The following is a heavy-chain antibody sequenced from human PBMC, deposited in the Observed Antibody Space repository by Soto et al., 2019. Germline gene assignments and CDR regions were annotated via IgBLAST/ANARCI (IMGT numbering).Heavy chain of an antibody. D-gene: IGHD1-1*01. CDR2: ISGSGTNT. CDR3: AKEKPTTTCFDS. J-gene: IGHJ4*02. V-gene: IGHV3-23*01. Sequence: LRPSCVASGFSFSSYPMTWVRQAPGKGLEWVSVISGSGTNTYYAESVKGRFTISRDSSQNTLYLQMNSLRAEDTAVYYCAKEKPTTTCFDSWRQGTLVTVSS. CDR1: GFSFSSYP.